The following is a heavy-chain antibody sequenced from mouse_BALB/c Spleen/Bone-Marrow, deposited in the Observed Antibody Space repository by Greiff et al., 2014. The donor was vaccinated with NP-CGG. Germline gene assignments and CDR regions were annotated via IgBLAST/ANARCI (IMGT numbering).Heavy chain of an antibody. CDR2: INPNNGDT. Sequence: EVQLQQSGPELVKPGASVKMSCKASGYTFTDYYMQWVKQSHGKSLEWIGDINPNNGDTFYNQKFKGKATLTVDKSSSTAYMQLNSLTSEDSAVCYCTRRSTMTTFAYWGQGTLVTVSA. CDR1: GYTFTDYY. CDR3: TRRSTMTTFAY. V-gene: IGHV1-18*01. J-gene: IGHJ3*01. D-gene: IGHD2-4*01.